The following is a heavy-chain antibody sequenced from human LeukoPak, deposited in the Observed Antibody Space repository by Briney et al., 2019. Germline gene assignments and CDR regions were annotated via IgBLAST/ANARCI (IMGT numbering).Heavy chain of an antibody. CDR3: AGSYYYDSSGSDAFDI. V-gene: IGHV4-34*01. CDR1: GGSFSGYY. D-gene: IGHD3-22*01. J-gene: IGHJ3*02. Sequence: SETLSLTCAVYGGSFSGYYWSWIRQPPGKGLEWIGEINHSGSTNYNPSLKRRVSISVDTSKNQFSLKLSSVTAADTAVYYCAGSYYYDSSGSDAFDIWGQGTMVTVSS. CDR2: INHSGST.